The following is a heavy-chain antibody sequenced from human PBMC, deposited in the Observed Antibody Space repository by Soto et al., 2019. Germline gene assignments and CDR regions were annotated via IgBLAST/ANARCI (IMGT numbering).Heavy chain of an antibody. J-gene: IGHJ5*02. CDR1: GGSISSGDSC. CDR3: AREDSARVIDP. V-gene: IGHV4-30-4*01. CDR2: IFHSGST. Sequence: QVQLQESGPRLVKPSQTLSLTCTVSGGSISSGDSCWTWIRQPPGKGLEWIGYIFHSGSTYYNPSLKSRVTISLDRSKNQFSLQLSSVTAADTAVYYCAREDSARVIDPWGQGALVTVAS. D-gene: IGHD2-15*01.